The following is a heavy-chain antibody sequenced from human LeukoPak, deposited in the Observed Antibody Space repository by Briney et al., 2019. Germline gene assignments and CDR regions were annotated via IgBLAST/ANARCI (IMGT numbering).Heavy chain of an antibody. V-gene: IGHV3-21*01. J-gene: IGHJ5*02. CDR1: GFTFSKYG. Sequence: GGSLRLSCAASGFTFSKYGMSWVRQAPGKGPEWVSSISSSSNYIYYADSVKGRFTISRDNAKNSLYLQMNSLRAEDTAVYYCARDPSSGWYLKGWFDPWGQGTLVTVSS. CDR3: ARDPSSGWYLKGWFDP. CDR2: ISSSSNYI. D-gene: IGHD6-19*01.